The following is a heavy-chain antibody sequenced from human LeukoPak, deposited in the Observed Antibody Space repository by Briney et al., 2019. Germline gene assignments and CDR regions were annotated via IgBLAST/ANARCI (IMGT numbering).Heavy chain of an antibody. CDR1: GFTFSSYG. D-gene: IGHD3-16*01. V-gene: IGHV3-30*18. CDR2: ISYDGSNK. J-gene: IGHJ1*01. Sequence: GGSLRLSCAASGFTFSSYGMHWVHQAPGKGLEWVAVISYDGSNKYYVDSVKGRFTISRDNSKNTLYLQMNSLRTEDTAVYYCAKWGTLQTFQHWGQGTLVTVSS. CDR3: AKWGTLQTFQH.